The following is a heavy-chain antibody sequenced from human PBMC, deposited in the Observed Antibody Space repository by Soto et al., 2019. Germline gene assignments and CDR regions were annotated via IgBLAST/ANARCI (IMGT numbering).Heavy chain of an antibody. J-gene: IGHJ4*02. CDR2: ISGSGGST. D-gene: IGHD6-19*01. V-gene: IGHV3-23*01. Sequence: GGSLRLSCAASGFTFSSYAMSWVRQAPGKGLEWVSAISGSGGSTYYADSVKGRFTISRDNSKNTLYLQMNSLRAEDTAVYYCAKDKSPHGGYSSGWSIFDYWGQGTLVTVSS. CDR1: GFTFSSYA. CDR3: AKDKSPHGGYSSGWSIFDY.